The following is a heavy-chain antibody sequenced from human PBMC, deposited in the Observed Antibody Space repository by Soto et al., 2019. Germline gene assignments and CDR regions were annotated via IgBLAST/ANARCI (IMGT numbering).Heavy chain of an antibody. CDR1: GFTFGSYA. J-gene: IGHJ4*02. Sequence: EVQLLESGGGLVQPGGSLRLSCAASGFTFGSYAWSWVRQAPGKGLDWVSTIGGNGVTTFYADSVKGRFPISSDVSKNTVFLQMSSLRAEDTAVYYCAKSSRYCSGGGCFYYFDYWGQGTLVTFSS. CDR3: AKSSRYCSGGGCFYYFDY. CDR2: IGGNGVTT. V-gene: IGHV3-23*01. D-gene: IGHD2-15*01.